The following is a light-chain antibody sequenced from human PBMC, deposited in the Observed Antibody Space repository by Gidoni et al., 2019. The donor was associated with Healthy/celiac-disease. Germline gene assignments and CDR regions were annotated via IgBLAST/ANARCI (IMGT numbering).Light chain of an antibody. CDR3: QQYDSTPWT. Sequence: DIVIPQSPDSLALSLGERATINCKSSQSVLYSPNNKNYLAWYQQKPGQPPKLLISWASTRESGVPDRCSGSGSGTDVTLTISSLQAEDVAVYYCQQYDSTPWTFGQGTKVEIK. CDR1: QSVLYSPNNKNY. V-gene: IGKV4-1*01. J-gene: IGKJ1*01. CDR2: WAS.